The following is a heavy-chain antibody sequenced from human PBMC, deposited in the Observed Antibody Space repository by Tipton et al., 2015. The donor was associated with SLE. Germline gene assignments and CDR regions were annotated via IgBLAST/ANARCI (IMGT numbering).Heavy chain of an antibody. CDR2: ISYDGSNK. V-gene: IGHV3-30*04. Sequence: SLRLSCAASGFTFSSYAMHWVRQAPGKGLEWVAVISYDGSNKYYADSVKGRFTISRDNSKNTLYLQMNNLRAEDTAVYYCARESGYSSGWTFDYWGQGTLVTVSS. D-gene: IGHD6-19*01. CDR1: GFTFSSYA. J-gene: IGHJ4*02. CDR3: ARESGYSSGWTFDY.